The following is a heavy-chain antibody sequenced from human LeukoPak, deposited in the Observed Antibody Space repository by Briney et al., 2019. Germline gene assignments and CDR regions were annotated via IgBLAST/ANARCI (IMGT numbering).Heavy chain of an antibody. V-gene: IGHV3-33*01. CDR3: ARERGYSYGAHCDY. CDR2: IWYDGSNK. Sequence: PGRSLRLSCAVSGFTFSSYGMHWVRQVPGKGLEWVAVIWYDGSNKYYADSVKGRFTISRDNSKNTVYLQMNSLRAEDTAVYYCARERGYSYGAHCDYWGQGTLVTVSS. D-gene: IGHD5-18*01. J-gene: IGHJ4*02. CDR1: GFTFSSYG.